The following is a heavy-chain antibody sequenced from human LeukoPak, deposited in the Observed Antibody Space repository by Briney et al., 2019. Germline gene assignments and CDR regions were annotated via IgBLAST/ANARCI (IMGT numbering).Heavy chain of an antibody. D-gene: IGHD3-22*01. CDR3: ARRDYYDSSGYYYPEYFQH. CDR1: GGTFSSYA. Sequence: SVKVSCKASGGTFSSYAISWVRQAHGQGLEWMGGIIPIFGTANYAQKFQGRVTITADESTSTAYMELSSLRSEDTAVYYCARRDYYDSSGYYYPEYFQHWGQGTLVTVSS. CDR2: IIPIFGTA. J-gene: IGHJ1*01. V-gene: IGHV1-69*01.